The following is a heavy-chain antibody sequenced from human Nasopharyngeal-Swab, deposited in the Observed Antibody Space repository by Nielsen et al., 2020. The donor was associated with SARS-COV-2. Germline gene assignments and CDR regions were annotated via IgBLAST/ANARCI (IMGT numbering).Heavy chain of an antibody. CDR1: GFTFTASA. D-gene: IGHD3-10*01. Sequence: GGSLTLSCAASGFTFTASAINWVRQASGNGLEWVGRIRSKPNNYATSYGVSVRGRFTISRDDSKNTAYLQMNSLKTEDTAVYYCARVHPASGSYYGAIDIWGQGTMVTVSS. V-gene: IGHV3-73*01. CDR2: IRSKPNNYAT. J-gene: IGHJ3*02. CDR3: ARVHPASGSYYGAIDI.